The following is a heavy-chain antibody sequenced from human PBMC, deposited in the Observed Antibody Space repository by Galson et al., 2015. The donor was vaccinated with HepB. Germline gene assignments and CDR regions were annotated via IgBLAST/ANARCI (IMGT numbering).Heavy chain of an antibody. V-gene: IGHV1-69*04. CDR3: ARDELGTYYYGSGSPHDY. D-gene: IGHD3-10*01. CDR1: GGTFSSYA. Sequence: SVKVSCKASGGTFSSYAISWVRQAPGQGLEWMGRIIPILGIANYAQKFQGRVTITADKSTSTAYMELSSLRSEDTAVYYCARDELGTYYYGSGSPHDYWGQGTLVTVSS. J-gene: IGHJ4*02. CDR2: IIPILGIA.